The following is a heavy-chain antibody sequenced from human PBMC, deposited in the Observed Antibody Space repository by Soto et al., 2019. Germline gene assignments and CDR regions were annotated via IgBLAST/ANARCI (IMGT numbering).Heavy chain of an antibody. CDR2: IIPILGIA. CDR1: GGTFSSYT. Sequence: SVKVSCKASGGTFSSYTISWVRQAPGQGLEWMGRIIPILGIANYAQKFQGRVTITADKSTSTAYMELSSLRSEDTAVYYCARVVTGTNGVCCNHAFDIWGQGTMVTVSS. J-gene: IGHJ3*02. D-gene: IGHD2-8*01. V-gene: IGHV1-69*02. CDR3: ARVVTGTNGVCCNHAFDI.